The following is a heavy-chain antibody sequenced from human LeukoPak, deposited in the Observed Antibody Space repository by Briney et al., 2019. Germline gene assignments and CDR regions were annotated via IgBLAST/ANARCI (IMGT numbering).Heavy chain of an antibody. CDR1: GGSISSYY. CDR3: ARQTYYYDSSGYYRPQFFDY. V-gene: IGHV4-59*08. CDR2: NYYSGST. D-gene: IGHD3-22*01. J-gene: IGHJ4*02. Sequence: SETLSLTCTVSGGSISSYYWSWIRQPPGRGLEWIGYNYYSGSTNYNPSLKSRVTISVDTSKNQFSLKQSSVTAADTAVYYCARQTYYYDSSGYYRPQFFDYWGQGTLVTVSS.